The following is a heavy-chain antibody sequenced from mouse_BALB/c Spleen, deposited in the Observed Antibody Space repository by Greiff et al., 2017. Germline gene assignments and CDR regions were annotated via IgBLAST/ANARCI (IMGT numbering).Heavy chain of an antibody. CDR3: ARLDGYYEDYFDY. Sequence: VQLQQSGAELVRPGTSVKISCKASGYTFTNYWLGWVKQRPGHGLEWIGDIYPGGGYTNYNEKFKGKATLTADKSSSTAYMQLSSLTSDDSAVYFCARLDGYYEDYFDYWGQGTTLTVSS. CDR2: IYPGGGYT. V-gene: IGHV1-63*01. CDR1: GYTFTNYW. J-gene: IGHJ2*01. D-gene: IGHD2-3*01.